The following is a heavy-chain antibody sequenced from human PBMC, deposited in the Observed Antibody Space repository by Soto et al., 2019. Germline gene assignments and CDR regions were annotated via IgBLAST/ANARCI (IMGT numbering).Heavy chain of an antibody. D-gene: IGHD6-6*01. Sequence: ASVKVSCKASGFSFTGYYIHWLRQAPGQGLEWMGWINAHSGGTEYAQKFQGRVTLTRDTSIATAYLTLTSLTSDDKAIYYCAKDLTRQLAYWLDPWGQGTPVTVSS. V-gene: IGHV1-2*02. CDR1: GFSFTGYY. J-gene: IGHJ5*02. CDR3: AKDLTRQLAYWLDP. CDR2: INAHSGGT.